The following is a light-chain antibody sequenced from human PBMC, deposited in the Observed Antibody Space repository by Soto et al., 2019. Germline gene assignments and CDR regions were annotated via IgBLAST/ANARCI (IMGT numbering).Light chain of an antibody. J-gene: IGKJ4*01. CDR1: QGVSSY. V-gene: IGKV1-39*01. CDR3: QQSDSTPQT. Sequence: DIQFTQSPSFLSASVGDRVRISCRASQGVSSYLAWFQQKPGKAPKLLIYAASTLQSGVPSRFSGSGYGTDFNLTISSLQTEDFATYYCQQSDSTPQTFGGGTKVDIK. CDR2: AAS.